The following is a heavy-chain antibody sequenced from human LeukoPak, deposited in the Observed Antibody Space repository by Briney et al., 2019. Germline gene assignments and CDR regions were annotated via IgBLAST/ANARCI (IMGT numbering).Heavy chain of an antibody. D-gene: IGHD3-22*01. CDR2: IIPIFGKA. V-gene: IGHV1-69*13. CDR1: GGTFSNYG. J-gene: IGHJ4*02. Sequence: SVKVSCKASGGTFSNYGISWVRQAPGQGLECMGGIIPIFGKANYAQKFQGRVTITADESTSTAYMELSSLRSEDTAVYYCARSRGGYYEYYFDYWGQGALVTVSS. CDR3: ARSRGGYYEYYFDY.